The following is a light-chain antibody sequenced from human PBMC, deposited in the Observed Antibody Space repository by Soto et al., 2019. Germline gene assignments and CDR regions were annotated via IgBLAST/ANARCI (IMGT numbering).Light chain of an antibody. CDR2: GAS. J-gene: IGKJ2*01. CDR1: QSVSKI. CDR3: QQYSRWPPT. V-gene: IGKV3-15*01. Sequence: EIVMTQSPATLSVSPGERATLSCRASQSVSKILAWYQQKPGQAPRLLMFGASTRATGVPARISGSGSGTAFTLTISSLQSEDFAAYYCQQYSRWPPTFGQGTKLAIK.